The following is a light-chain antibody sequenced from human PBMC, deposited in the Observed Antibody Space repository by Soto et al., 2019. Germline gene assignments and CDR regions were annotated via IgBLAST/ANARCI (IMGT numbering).Light chain of an antibody. CDR1: SSDVGGYNY. Sequence: QSVLTQPRSVSGSPGQSVTISCTGTSSDVGGYNYVSWYQQHPGKAPKLMIYDVGKRPSGVPDRFSGSKSGNTASLTISGLQAEDEADYYCCSYAGSYNYVFGTGTKLTVL. CDR2: DVG. J-gene: IGLJ1*01. V-gene: IGLV2-11*01. CDR3: CSYAGSYNYV.